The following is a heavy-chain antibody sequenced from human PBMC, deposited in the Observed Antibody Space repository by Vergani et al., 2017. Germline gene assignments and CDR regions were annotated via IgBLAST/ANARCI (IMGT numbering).Heavy chain of an antibody. Sequence: QVQLQESGPGLVKPSETLSLTCTVSGGSISSYYWSWIRQPPGKGLEWIGYIYYSGSTNYNPSLKSRVTISVDTSKNQFSLKLSSVTAADTAVYYCARSVVAAARYAFDIWGQGTMVTVSS. CDR3: ARSVVAAARYAFDI. J-gene: IGHJ3*02. V-gene: IGHV4-59*01. CDR2: IYYSGST. D-gene: IGHD6-13*01. CDR1: GGSISSYY.